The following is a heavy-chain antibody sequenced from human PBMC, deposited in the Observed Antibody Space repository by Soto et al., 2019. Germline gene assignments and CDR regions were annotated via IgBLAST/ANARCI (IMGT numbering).Heavy chain of an antibody. Sequence: TGGSLRLSCAASGFTFSSSWMNWVRQAPGKGLEWVANIKQDGSEKSYVDSVKGRFTISRDNAKNSLYLQMNSLRAEDTAVYYCARNLLGSGGYWGQGTLVTVSS. D-gene: IGHD3-3*01. CDR3: ARNLLGSGGY. CDR1: GFTFSSSW. V-gene: IGHV3-7*04. J-gene: IGHJ4*02. CDR2: IKQDGSEK.